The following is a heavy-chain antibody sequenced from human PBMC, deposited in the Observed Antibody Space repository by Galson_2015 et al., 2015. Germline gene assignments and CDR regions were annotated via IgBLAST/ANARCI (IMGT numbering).Heavy chain of an antibody. CDR1: GFTFSDSA. CDR3: TRLAGDHGGNVHDY. CDR2: IRSKTNNHAT. V-gene: IGHV3-73*01. D-gene: IGHD4-23*01. Sequence: SLRLSCAASGFTFSDSAMHWVRQASGKGLEWVGRIRSKTNNHATAYAASVKGRFTISRDDSKNTAYLQMNSLKTEDTAVYYCTRLAGDHGGNVHDYWGQGTLVTVSS. J-gene: IGHJ4*02.